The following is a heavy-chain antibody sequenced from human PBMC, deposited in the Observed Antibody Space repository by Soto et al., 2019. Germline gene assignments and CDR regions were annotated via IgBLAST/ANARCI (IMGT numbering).Heavy chain of an antibody. CDR1: GASISSGGYY. J-gene: IGHJ5*02. Sequence: QVRLQESGPGLVKPSQTLPLTCIVSGASISSGGYYWSWIRQHPGKGLELIGYIYHSGTTYYNPSLESRLSISAVTSKNLLSLNLCSVTSADTAIYYCARAAAPCWFDPRGQGTLVTVSS. CDR3: ARAAAPCWFDP. CDR2: IYHSGTT. D-gene: IGHD2-2*01. V-gene: IGHV4-31*03.